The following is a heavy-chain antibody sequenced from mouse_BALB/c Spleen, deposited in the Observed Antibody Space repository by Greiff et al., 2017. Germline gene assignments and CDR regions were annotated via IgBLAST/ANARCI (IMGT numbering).Heavy chain of an antibody. V-gene: IGHV5-12-2*01. CDR3: ARTYDGYYGFAY. CDR1: GFTFSSYT. J-gene: IGHJ3*01. CDR2: ISNGGGST. Sequence: DVMLVESGGGLVQPGGSLKLSCAASGFTFSSYTMSWVRQTPEKRLEWVAYISNGGGSTYYPDTVKGRFTISRDNAKNTLYLQMSSLKSEDTAMYYCARTYDGYYGFAYWGQGTLVTVSA. D-gene: IGHD2-3*01.